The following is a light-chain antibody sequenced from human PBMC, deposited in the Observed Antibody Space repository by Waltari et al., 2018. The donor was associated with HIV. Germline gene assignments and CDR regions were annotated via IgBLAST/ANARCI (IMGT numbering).Light chain of an antibody. CDR3: ATWDDSLNGPL. Sequence: QSVLTQPPSASGTPGQRVPISCSVISSNIGSNDVSWYQQFPGTAPKVLMSANNQRPSGVPDRFSASKSGTSASLAISGLHSEDEADYYCATWDDSLNGPLFGGGTKLTVL. CDR1: SSNIGSND. V-gene: IGLV1-44*01. CDR2: ANN. J-gene: IGLJ2*01.